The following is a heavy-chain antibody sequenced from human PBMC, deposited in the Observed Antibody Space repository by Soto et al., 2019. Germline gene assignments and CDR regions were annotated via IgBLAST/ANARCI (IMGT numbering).Heavy chain of an antibody. CDR2: MNAKSGDT. D-gene: IGHD3-16*01. J-gene: IGHJ6*02. CDR3: ARGNPFNYAGFDV. CDR1: GYTFSDFD. Sequence: QAHLEQSGAEGKRPGASVKVSCKASGYTFSDFDINWLRQASGQGPEWMGWMNAKSGDTFFAQRFQGKFNMTWDTSLSAADMEVGSLTSDDTAMYYCARGNPFNYAGFDVWGQGTTVAVSS. V-gene: IGHV1-8*01.